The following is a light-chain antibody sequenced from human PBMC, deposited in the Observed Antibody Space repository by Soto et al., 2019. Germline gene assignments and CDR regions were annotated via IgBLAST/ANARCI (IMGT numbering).Light chain of an antibody. CDR2: EVS. CDR1: SSDVGGYNY. J-gene: IGLJ1*01. CDR3: SSYTRSSTLFYV. Sequence: QSVLTQPASVSGSPGQSITISCTGTSSDVGGYNYVSWYQQHPGKAPKLMIYEVSNRPSGVSNRFSGSKSGNTASLTISGRQAEDEGDYYSSSYTRSSTLFYVSGTGT. V-gene: IGLV2-14*01.